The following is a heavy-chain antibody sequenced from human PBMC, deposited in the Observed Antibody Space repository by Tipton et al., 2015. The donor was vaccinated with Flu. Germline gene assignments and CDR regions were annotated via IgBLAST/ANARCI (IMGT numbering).Heavy chain of an antibody. D-gene: IGHD3-3*01. CDR2: ISSSSSHI. CDR3: ARFVRFFDYFDY. J-gene: IGHJ4*02. CDR1: GFTFSSYS. Sequence: SLRLSCAASGFTFSSYSMNWVRQAPGKGLEWVSSISSSSSHIYYADSVKGRFTISRDNAKNSLYLQMNSLRAEDTAVYYCARFVRFFDYFDYWGQGTLVTVSS. V-gene: IGHV3-21*01.